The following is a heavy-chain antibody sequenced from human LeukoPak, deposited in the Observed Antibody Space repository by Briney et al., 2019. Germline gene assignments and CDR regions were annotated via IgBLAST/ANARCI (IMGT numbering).Heavy chain of an antibody. Sequence: GGSLRLSCAASGFTFSSYWMHWVRQAPGKGLVWVSRINSDGSSTSYADSVKGRFTISRDNAKNTLYLQMNSLRAEDMALYYCAKDEYSSSSGAFDIWGQGTMVTVSS. J-gene: IGHJ3*02. CDR1: GFTFSSYW. CDR2: INSDGSST. D-gene: IGHD6-6*01. V-gene: IGHV3-74*01. CDR3: AKDEYSSSSGAFDI.